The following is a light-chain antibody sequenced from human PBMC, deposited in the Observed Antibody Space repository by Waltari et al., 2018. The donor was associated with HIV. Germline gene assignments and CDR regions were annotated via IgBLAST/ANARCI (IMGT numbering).Light chain of an antibody. J-gene: IGLJ1*01. CDR1: SSVVGGSTS. CDR2: DVS. V-gene: IGLV2-11*01. CDR3: CSYAGSYTEV. Sequence: QSALTQPRSASGSPGQSVTISCTGTSSVVGGSTSVSWYQQHPGTAPKLMIYDVSKRPSGVPDRFSGSKSGNTASLTISGFQAEDEADYYCCSYAGSYTEVFGTGTKVTVL.